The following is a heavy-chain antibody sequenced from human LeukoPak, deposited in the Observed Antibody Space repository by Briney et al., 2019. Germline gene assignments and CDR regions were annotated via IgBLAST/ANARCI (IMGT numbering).Heavy chain of an antibody. CDR2: IYYSGST. Sequence: SETLSLTCTVSGGSISSYYWSWIRQPPGKGLEWIGYIYYSGSTNYNPSLKSRVTISVDTSKNQFSLKLSSVTAADAAVYYCARRDSSGYYYDYWGQGTLVTVSS. J-gene: IGHJ4*02. D-gene: IGHD3-22*01. V-gene: IGHV4-59*08. CDR3: ARRDSSGYYYDY. CDR1: GGSISSYY.